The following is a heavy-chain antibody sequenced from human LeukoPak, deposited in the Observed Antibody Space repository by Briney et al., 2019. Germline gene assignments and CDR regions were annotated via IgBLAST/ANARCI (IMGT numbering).Heavy chain of an antibody. CDR2: VNPSGSS. CDR3: ASVYKYGMDV. Sequence: APVKVSCKASGYTVTSYYMHWVRQAPGQGLEWMAIVNPSGSSSYAQKFQGRATLTRATSTNTVYMELSGLRSEDTAVYYCASVYKYGMDVWGQGTTVVVSS. J-gene: IGHJ6*02. V-gene: IGHV1-46*01. CDR1: GYTVTSYY.